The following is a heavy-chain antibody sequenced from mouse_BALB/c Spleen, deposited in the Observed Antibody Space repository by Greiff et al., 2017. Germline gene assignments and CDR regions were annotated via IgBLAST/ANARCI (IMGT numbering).Heavy chain of an antibody. D-gene: IGHD2-1*01. V-gene: IGHV1-26*01. Sequence: EVQLQQSGPELVKPGASVKISCKASGYSFTGYYMHWVKQSHVKSLEWIGRINPYNGATSYNQNFKDKASLTVDKSSSTAYMELHSLTSEDSAVYYCARSHGTRSVYYAMDYWGQGTSVTVAS. CDR3: ARSHGTRSVYYAMDY. J-gene: IGHJ4*01. CDR1: GYSFTGYY. CDR2: INPYNGAT.